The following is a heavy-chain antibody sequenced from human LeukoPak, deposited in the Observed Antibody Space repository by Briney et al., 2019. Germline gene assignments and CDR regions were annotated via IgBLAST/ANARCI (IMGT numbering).Heavy chain of an antibody. D-gene: IGHD5-24*01. CDR3: AREMATITGSWFDP. CDR2: IYYSGST. V-gene: IGHV4-39*07. J-gene: IGHJ5*02. Sequence: SETLSLTCTVSGGSISSSSYYWGWIRQPPGKGLEWIGSIYYSGSTYYNPSLKSRVTISVDTSKNQFSLKLSSVTAADTAVYYCAREMATITGSWFDPWGQGTLVTVSS. CDR1: GGSISSSSYY.